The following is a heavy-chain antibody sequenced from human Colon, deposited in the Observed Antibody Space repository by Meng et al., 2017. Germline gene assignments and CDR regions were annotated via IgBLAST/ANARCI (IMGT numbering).Heavy chain of an antibody. CDR2: INEHGSEK. V-gene: IGHV3-7*01. CDR1: GFTFSNTW. Sequence: GESLKISCEASGFTFSNTWMSWVRQAPGKGLEWVANINEHGSEKYYADSLKGRFTISRDNAKNSLYPQMNSLRAEDTAVYYCASHNSFYFGDWGQGTLVTVSS. D-gene: IGHD2-15*01. J-gene: IGHJ4*02. CDR3: ASHNSFYFGD.